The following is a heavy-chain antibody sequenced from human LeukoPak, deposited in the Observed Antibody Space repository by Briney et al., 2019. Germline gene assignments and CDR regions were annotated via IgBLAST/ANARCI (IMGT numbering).Heavy chain of an antibody. Sequence: TGGSLRLSCAASGFTFSSYAMSWVRQAPGKGLEWVAGISGSGAGTYYADSVKGRFTISRDNSKNTPYLQMNSQRAEDTAVYYCAKEVTTPYFDYWGQGSLVTVSS. D-gene: IGHD4-17*01. CDR2: ISGSGAGT. CDR1: GFTFSSYA. CDR3: AKEVTTPYFDY. J-gene: IGHJ4*02. V-gene: IGHV3-23*01.